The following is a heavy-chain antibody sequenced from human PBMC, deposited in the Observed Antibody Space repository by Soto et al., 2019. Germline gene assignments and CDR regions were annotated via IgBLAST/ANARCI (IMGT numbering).Heavy chain of an antibody. CDR1: GGSITSSSHF. D-gene: IGHD6-25*01. CDR2: IYFTGNT. Sequence: KPSETLSLTCTASGGSITSSSHFWGWVRQPPGKGLEWIGTIYFTGNTYYTPSLKSRLTMSIDTSKNEFSLRLNSVTAADTAVYYCAGQTFTIAAASYGRSNWFDPWGPGTLVTVPS. J-gene: IGHJ5*02. CDR3: AGQTFTIAAASYGRSNWFDP. V-gene: IGHV4-39*01.